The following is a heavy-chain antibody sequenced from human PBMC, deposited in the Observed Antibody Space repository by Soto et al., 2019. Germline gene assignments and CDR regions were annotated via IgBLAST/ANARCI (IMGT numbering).Heavy chain of an antibody. Sequence: GGSLRLSCAASGFTFSSYDMHWVRQAPGKGLEWVAIIWYDGSNKYYADSVKGRFTISRDNSKNTLYLQVNSLRADDTAVYYCARSFRQWLVDYWGQGTLVTVSS. CDR1: GFTFSSYD. D-gene: IGHD6-19*01. CDR3: ARSFRQWLVDY. J-gene: IGHJ4*02. V-gene: IGHV3-33*01. CDR2: IWYDGSNK.